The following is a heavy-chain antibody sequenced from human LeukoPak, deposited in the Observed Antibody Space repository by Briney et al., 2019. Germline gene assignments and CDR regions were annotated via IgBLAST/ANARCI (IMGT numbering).Heavy chain of an antibody. Sequence: GESLRLSCAASVFTFRNVGMSWVRQAPGEGLEWVVRIKNNINGPTIAYAAPVKDIFTISRNDTKNTLYLQMNSLKIEHTAVYYCAGAGSGLGVTWGQRTLGSVSS. V-gene: IGHV3-15*01. D-gene: IGHD3-9*01. CDR3: AGAGSGLGVT. CDR2: IKNNINGPTI. CDR1: VFTFRNVG. J-gene: IGHJ1*01.